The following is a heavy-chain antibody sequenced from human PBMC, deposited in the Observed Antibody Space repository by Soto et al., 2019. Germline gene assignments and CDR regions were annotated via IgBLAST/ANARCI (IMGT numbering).Heavy chain of an antibody. V-gene: IGHV1-69*08. D-gene: IGHD3-22*01. Sequence: QVQLVQSGAEVKKPGSSVKVSRKASGGTFSSYTISWVRQAPGQGLEWMGRIIPILGIANYAQKFQGRVTITADKSTSTAYMELSSLRSEDTAVYYCARDSYYDSSGYYYSHFDYWGQGTLVTVSS. CDR1: GGTFSSYT. J-gene: IGHJ4*02. CDR3: ARDSYYDSSGYYYSHFDY. CDR2: IIPILGIA.